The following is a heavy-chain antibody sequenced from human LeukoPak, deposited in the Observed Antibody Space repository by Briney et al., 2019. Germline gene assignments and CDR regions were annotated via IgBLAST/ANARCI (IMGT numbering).Heavy chain of an antibody. D-gene: IGHD3-16*01. CDR3: ASLTFIPLEDY. CDR2: ISSSSSTI. Sequence: GGSLRLSCAASGFTFSSYSMNWVRQAPGKGLEWVSYISSSSSTIYYADSVKGRFTISRDNAKNSLYLQMNSLRAEDTAVYYCASLTFIPLEDYWGQGTLVTVSS. CDR1: GFTFSSYS. J-gene: IGHJ4*02. V-gene: IGHV3-48*04.